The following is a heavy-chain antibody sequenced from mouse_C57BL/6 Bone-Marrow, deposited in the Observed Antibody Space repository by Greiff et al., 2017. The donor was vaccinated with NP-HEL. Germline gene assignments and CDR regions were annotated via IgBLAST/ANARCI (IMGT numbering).Heavy chain of an antibody. Sequence: QVQLQQPGAELVMPGASVKLSCKASGYTFTSYWMHWVKQRPGQGLEWIGEIDPSDSYTNYNQKFKGKSTLTVDKSSSTAYMQRSSLTSEDSAVYYWAREDYYGSSYLYAMDYWGQGTSVTVSS. D-gene: IGHD1-1*01. CDR2: IDPSDSYT. CDR1: GYTFTSYW. J-gene: IGHJ4*01. V-gene: IGHV1-69*01. CDR3: AREDYYGSSYLYAMDY.